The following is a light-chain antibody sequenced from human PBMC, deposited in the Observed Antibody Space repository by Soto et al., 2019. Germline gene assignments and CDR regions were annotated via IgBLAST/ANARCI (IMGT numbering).Light chain of an antibody. Sequence: QSVLTQPPSVSGAPGQRXXXXXXXXXXXXGXGYDVHWYQQLPGTAPKLLIYGNSNRPSGVPDRFSGSKSGTSASLAITGLQAEDEADYYCQSYDXXLSGWVFGGGTKLTVL. CDR3: QSYDXXLSGWV. CDR2: GNS. CDR1: XXXXGXGYD. J-gene: IGLJ3*02. V-gene: IGLV1-40*01.